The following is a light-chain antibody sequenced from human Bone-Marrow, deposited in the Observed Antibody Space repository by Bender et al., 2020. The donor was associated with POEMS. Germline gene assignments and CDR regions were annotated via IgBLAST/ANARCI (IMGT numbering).Light chain of an antibody. CDR2: QDT. J-gene: IGLJ2*01. Sequence: SYEVTQPPSVSVSPGQTASITCSGDDLGDKYVAWYQQKPGQSPVLVIYQDTKRPSGIPERFSGSNSGNTATLTISGTQAMDEDDYYSQAWDICSVIFGGGTKLAVL. V-gene: IGLV3-1*01. CDR3: QAWDICSVI. CDR1: DLGDKY.